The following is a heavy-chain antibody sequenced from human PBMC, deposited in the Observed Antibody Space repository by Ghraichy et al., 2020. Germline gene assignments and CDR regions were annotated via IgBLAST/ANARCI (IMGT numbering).Heavy chain of an antibody. D-gene: IGHD3-22*01. J-gene: IGHJ4*02. CDR3: ATWAYDSSGYPDY. V-gene: IGHV3-30*03. CDR1: GFTFSSYG. Sequence: GGSLRLSCAASGFTFSSYGMHWVRQAPGKGLEWVAVISYDGSNKYYADSVKGRFTIFRDNSKNTLYLQMNSLRAEDTAVYYCATWAYDSSGYPDYWGQGTLVTVSS. CDR2: ISYDGSNK.